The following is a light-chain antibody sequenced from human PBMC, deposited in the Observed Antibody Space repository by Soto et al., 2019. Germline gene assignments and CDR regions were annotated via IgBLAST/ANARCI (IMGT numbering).Light chain of an antibody. CDR2: EVS. Sequence: QSVLTQPASVSGSPGQSITISCTGTSSDVDGYNFVSWYQQHPGKAPKRMIYEVSNRPSGVSNRFSGSKSGNTASLTISGLQAEDEADYYCGSYTSSSTSYVFGTGTKVTVL. CDR1: SSDVDGYNF. J-gene: IGLJ1*01. V-gene: IGLV2-14*01. CDR3: GSYTSSSTSYV.